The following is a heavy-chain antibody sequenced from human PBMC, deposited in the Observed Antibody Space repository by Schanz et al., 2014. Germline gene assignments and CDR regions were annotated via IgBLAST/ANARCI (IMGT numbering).Heavy chain of an antibody. D-gene: IGHD6-13*01. Sequence: QVQLQESGPGLVKPSQTLSLTCAVSGGSISSGGYTWSWIRQPPGKGLEWIGYIYYSGSTYYNPSLKSRVTISVDTSKNRFPLMLGSVTAADTAVYYCARAAGPVDYWGQGTLVTVSS. CDR3: ARAAGPVDY. CDR2: IYYSGST. V-gene: IGHV4-30-4*07. J-gene: IGHJ4*02. CDR1: GGSISSGGYT.